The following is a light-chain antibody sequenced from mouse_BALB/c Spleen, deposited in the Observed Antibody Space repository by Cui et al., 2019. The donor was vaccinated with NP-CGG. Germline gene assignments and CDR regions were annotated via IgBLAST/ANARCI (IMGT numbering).Light chain of an antibody. Sequence: QAVVTQESALPTSPGETVTLTCRSSTGAVTTSNYANWAQEKPDHLFTGLIGGTNNRPPGVPTRFSGSLIGDKAALTITGAQTEDEAIYFCALWYSNHWVFGGGTKLTVL. CDR2: GTN. V-gene: IGLV1*01. CDR1: TGAVTTSNY. J-gene: IGLJ1*01. CDR3: ALWYSNHWV.